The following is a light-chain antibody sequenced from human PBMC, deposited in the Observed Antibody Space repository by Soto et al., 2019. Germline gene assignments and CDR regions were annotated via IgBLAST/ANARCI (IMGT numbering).Light chain of an antibody. CDR3: QQRRNWPPIT. CDR2: DAS. CDR1: QSVSSY. V-gene: IGKV3-11*01. J-gene: IGKJ5*01. Sequence: EIVLTQSPATLSLSPGERATLSCRASQSVSSYLAWYQQKPGQAPRLLINDASNRATGIPARCSGSGSGTDFTLTISSLEPQDFAVYYCQQRRNWPPITFGQGTLLEI.